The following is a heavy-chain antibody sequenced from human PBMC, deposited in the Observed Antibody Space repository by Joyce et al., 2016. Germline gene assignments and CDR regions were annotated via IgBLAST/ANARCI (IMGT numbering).Heavy chain of an antibody. J-gene: IGHJ4*02. CDR2: ISYDGIYK. CDR3: AKILTATYSSGWFLDY. D-gene: IGHD6-25*01. V-gene: IGHV3-30*18. Sequence: RSLRLSCAASGLTLSNYGVHWVRQAPGKGLEWGAVISYDGIYKYYADSVKGRFTISRDNSKNTVFLEMNSLRTEDTAVYYCAKILTATYSSGWFLDYWGQGTLVTVSS. CDR1: GLTLSNYG.